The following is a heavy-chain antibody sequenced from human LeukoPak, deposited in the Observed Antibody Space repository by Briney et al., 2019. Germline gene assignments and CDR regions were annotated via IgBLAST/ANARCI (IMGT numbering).Heavy chain of an antibody. V-gene: IGHV3-30*18. J-gene: IGHJ4*02. CDR1: GFTFSSYG. CDR3: AKSPIVGATSFDY. Sequence: GRSLRLSCAASGFTFSSYGMHWVRQAPGKGLEWVAVISYDGSNKYYADSVKGRFTISRDNSKNTLYLQMNSLRAEDTAVYYCAKSPIVGATSFDYWGQGTLVTVSS. D-gene: IGHD1-26*01. CDR2: ISYDGSNK.